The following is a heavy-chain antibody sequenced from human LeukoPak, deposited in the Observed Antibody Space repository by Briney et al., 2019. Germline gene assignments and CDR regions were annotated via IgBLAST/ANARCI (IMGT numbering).Heavy chain of an antibody. CDR3: AREAGTSSNWFDP. D-gene: IGHD6-13*01. CDR1: GYSFTSHY. J-gene: IGHJ5*02. V-gene: IGHV1-46*01. CDR2: INPSGGST. Sequence: ASVKVSCKASGYSFTSHYMHWVRQAPGQGLEWMGWINPSGGSTSYAQKFQGRVTMTRDMSTSTVYMELSSLRSEDTAVYYCAREAGTSSNWFDPWGQGTLVTVSS.